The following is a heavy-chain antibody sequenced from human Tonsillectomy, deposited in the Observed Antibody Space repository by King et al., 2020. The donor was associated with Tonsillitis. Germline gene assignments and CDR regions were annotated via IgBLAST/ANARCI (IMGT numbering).Heavy chain of an antibody. CDR1: GFTFSDYY. Sequence: VQLVESGGGLVKPGGYLRLSCAASGFTFSDYYISWIGQAPGKGLEWVSYISSSSSYTNYADSVQGRFTISRDNAKNSLYLQMNSLRAKDTAVYYCARSPAMAADAFDIWGQGTMVTVSS. CDR2: ISSSSSYT. CDR3: ARSPAMAADAFDI. D-gene: IGHD5-18*01. V-gene: IGHV3-11*05. J-gene: IGHJ3*02.